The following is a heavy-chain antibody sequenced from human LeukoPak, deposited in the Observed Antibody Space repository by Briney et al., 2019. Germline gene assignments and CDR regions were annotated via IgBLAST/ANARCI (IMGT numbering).Heavy chain of an antibody. V-gene: IGHV5-51*01. CDR3: ATRNWVHWYFDL. Sequence: GESLQISCKGSGFTSTNNWIGWVRQMPGKGLEWMGIIYLGDSDTRYSPSFQGQVTISADKSISTAYLQWSSLKASDTAMYYCATRNWVHWYFDLWGRGTLVTVSS. CDR2: IYLGDSDT. J-gene: IGHJ2*01. D-gene: IGHD1-14*01. CDR1: GFTSTNNW.